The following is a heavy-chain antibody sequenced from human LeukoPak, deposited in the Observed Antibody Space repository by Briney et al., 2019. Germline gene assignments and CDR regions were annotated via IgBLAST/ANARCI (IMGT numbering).Heavy chain of an antibody. J-gene: IGHJ4*02. CDR3: AKKSIHYDILTGYSFDY. CDR1: GFTVSSNY. CDR2: IYSGGST. V-gene: IGHV3-66*01. D-gene: IGHD3-9*01. Sequence: GGSLRLSCAASGFTVSSNYMSWVRQAPGKGLEWVSVIYSGGSTYYADSVKGRFTISRDNSKNTPYLQMNSLRAEDTAVYYCAKKSIHYDILTGYSFDYWGQGTLVTVSS.